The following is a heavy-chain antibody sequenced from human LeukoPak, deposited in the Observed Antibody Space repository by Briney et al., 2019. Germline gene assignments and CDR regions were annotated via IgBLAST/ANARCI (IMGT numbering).Heavy chain of an antibody. CDR1: GFTVSTVY. V-gene: IGHV3-66*01. CDR3: ARNSEKDI. J-gene: IGHJ4*02. CDR2: FYSRGGT. D-gene: IGHD4-23*01. Sequence: GGSLRLSCAASGFTVSTVYMSWVRQAPGKGLEWVSVFYSRGGTYYAASVKGRFTISRDSSKNTLHLQMNSLRAEDTAIYYCARNSEKDIWGQGTLVTVSS.